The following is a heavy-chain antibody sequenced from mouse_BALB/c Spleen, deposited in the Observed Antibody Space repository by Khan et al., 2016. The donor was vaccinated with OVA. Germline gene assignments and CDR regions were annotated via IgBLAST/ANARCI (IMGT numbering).Heavy chain of an antibody. Sequence: EVQLQESGPGLVKPSQSLSLTCSVTGYSITSGYFWNWIRQFPGNKLEWMGYIRYDGASNYNPSLKNRISITRDTSKNQFFLKLNSVTPEDTATFYCARGGSSGPAWFAYWGQGTLVTVS. CDR1: GYSITSGYF. J-gene: IGHJ3*01. D-gene: IGHD3-1*01. V-gene: IGHV3-6*01. CDR3: ARGGSSGPAWFAY. CDR2: IRYDGAS.